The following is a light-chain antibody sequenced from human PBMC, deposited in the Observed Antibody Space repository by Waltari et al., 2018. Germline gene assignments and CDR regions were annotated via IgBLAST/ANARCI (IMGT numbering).Light chain of an antibody. CDR2: AAS. CDR1: QGIRND. V-gene: IGKV1-6*02. Sequence: AIPMTQSPPSLSAAFGDRVTITCRASQGIRNDLGWYQQKPGKAPKLLIYAASTLQSGVPSRFSGSGSGTDFTLTISSLQPEDFATYYCLQDYIYPRTFGQGTKVEIK. J-gene: IGKJ1*01. CDR3: LQDYIYPRT.